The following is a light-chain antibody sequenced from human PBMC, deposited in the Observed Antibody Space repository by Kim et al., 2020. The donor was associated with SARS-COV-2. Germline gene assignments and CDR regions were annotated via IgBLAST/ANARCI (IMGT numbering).Light chain of an antibody. CDR1: QSLVHSDGGTY. CDR2: KTS. CDR3: MQTTQFPHT. Sequence: QPASPSCRSSQSLVHSDGGTYLSWLHQRPGQPPRLLIYKTSNRFSGVPDRFSGSGAETHFTLTISRVEAEDVGIYYCMQTTQFPHTFGQGTKLEI. J-gene: IGKJ2*01. V-gene: IGKV2-24*01.